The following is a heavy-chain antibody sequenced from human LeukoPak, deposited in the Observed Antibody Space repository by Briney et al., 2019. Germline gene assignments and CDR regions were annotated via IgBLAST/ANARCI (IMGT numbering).Heavy chain of an antibody. CDR1: GFTFSSYG. D-gene: IGHD4-17*01. Sequence: GGSLRLSCAASGFTFSSYGMHWVRQAPGKGVEWVAVIWYDGNNKYYADSVKGRFTISRDNSKNTLYLQMNSLRADDTAVYYCAKDSGGRTVTSTDYFDYWGQGTLVTVSS. CDR3: AKDSGGRTVTSTDYFDY. CDR2: IWYDGNNK. J-gene: IGHJ4*02. V-gene: IGHV3-33*06.